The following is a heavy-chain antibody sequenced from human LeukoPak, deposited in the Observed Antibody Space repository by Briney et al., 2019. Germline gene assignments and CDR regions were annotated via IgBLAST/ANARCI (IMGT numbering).Heavy chain of an antibody. D-gene: IGHD6-19*01. CDR2: ISSSSSTI. J-gene: IGHJ6*02. Sequence: GGSLRLSCAASGFTFSSHSMNWVRQAPGKGLEWVSYISSSSSTIYYADSVKGRFTISRDNAKNSLYLQMNSLRAEDTAVYYCARVGTDSSGWYGISTYYYYGMDVWGQGTTVTVSS. V-gene: IGHV3-48*01. CDR3: ARVGTDSSGWYGISTYYYYGMDV. CDR1: GFTFSSHS.